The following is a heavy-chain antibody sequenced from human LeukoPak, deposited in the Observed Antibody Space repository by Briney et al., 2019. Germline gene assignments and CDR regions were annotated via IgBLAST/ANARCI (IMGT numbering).Heavy chain of an antibody. D-gene: IGHD3-9*01. Sequence: GASVKVSCKVSGYTLTELSMHWVRQAPGKGLEWMGGSDPEDGETIYAQKFQVRVTMTEDTSTDTAYMELSSLRSEDTAVYYCATRYPLDAFDIWGQGTMVTVSS. CDR2: SDPEDGET. J-gene: IGHJ3*02. CDR3: ATRYPLDAFDI. V-gene: IGHV1-24*01. CDR1: GYTLTELS.